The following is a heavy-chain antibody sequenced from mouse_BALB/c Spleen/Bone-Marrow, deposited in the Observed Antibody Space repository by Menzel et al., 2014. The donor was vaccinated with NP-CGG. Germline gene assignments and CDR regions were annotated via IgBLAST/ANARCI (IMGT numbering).Heavy chain of an antibody. CDR3: ARGGNDLDY. CDR2: IRNKANGYTT. Sequence: EVNLVESGGGLVQPGGSLRLSCAPSGFTFTDYYMSWVRQPPGKALEWLGFIRNKANGYTTEYSASVKGRFTISRDNSQSILYLQMNTLRAEDSATYYCARGGNDLDYWGQGTTLTVSS. CDR1: GFTFTDYY. J-gene: IGHJ2*01. V-gene: IGHV7-3*02. D-gene: IGHD2-3*01.